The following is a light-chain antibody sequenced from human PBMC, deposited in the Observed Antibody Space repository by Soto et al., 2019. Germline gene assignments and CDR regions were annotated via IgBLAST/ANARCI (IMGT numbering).Light chain of an antibody. V-gene: IGKV1-5*03. CDR3: QQYNSYSWA. CDR1: QSISSW. J-gene: IGKJ2*01. CDR2: KAS. Sequence: DIQMTQSPSTLSASVGDRVTITCRANQSISSWLAWYQQKPGKAPKLLIYKASSLESGVPSRFSGSGSGTEFTLTISSLQPDDFASYYCQQYNSYSWAFGQGTKLEIK.